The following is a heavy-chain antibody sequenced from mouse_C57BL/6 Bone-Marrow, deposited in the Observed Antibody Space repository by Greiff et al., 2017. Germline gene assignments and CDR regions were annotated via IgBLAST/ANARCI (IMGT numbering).Heavy chain of an antibody. J-gene: IGHJ2*01. V-gene: IGHV1-69*01. CDR1: GYTFTSYW. CDR3: AREGYYYGSTGFDY. D-gene: IGHD1-1*01. CDR2: IDPSDSYT. Sequence: QVQLQQPGAELVMPGASVKLSCMASGYTFTSYWMHWVKQRPGQGLEWIGEIDPSDSYTNYNQKFKGKSTLTVDKSSSTAYMQLSSLTSEDSAVYYCAREGYYYGSTGFDYWGQGTTLTVSS.